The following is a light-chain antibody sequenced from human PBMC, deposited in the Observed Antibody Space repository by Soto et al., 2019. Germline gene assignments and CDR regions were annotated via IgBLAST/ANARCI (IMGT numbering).Light chain of an antibody. Sequence: SVLTQPPSVSGAPGQRVTISCTGSSSNIGAGYDVHWYQQLPGTAPKVLIYSNNQRPSGVPDRFSGSKSETSASLAISGLQSEDQADYYCAAWDYNLNAYVFGIGTKSTVL. CDR2: SNN. V-gene: IGLV1-44*01. CDR3: AAWDYNLNAYV. J-gene: IGLJ1*01. CDR1: SSNIGAGYD.